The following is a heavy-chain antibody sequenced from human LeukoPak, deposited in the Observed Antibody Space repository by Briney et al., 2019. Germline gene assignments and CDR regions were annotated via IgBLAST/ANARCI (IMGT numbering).Heavy chain of an antibody. CDR1: GFTFSSYG. Sequence: GGSLRLSCAASGFTFSSYGMHWVRQAPGKGLEWVAFIRYDGSNKYYADSVKGRFTISRDNSKNTLYLQMNSLRAEDTAVYYCARADLTIFGVVITNRYFDYWGQGTLVTVSS. J-gene: IGHJ4*02. CDR2: IRYDGSNK. D-gene: IGHD3-3*01. CDR3: ARADLTIFGVVITNRYFDY. V-gene: IGHV3-30*02.